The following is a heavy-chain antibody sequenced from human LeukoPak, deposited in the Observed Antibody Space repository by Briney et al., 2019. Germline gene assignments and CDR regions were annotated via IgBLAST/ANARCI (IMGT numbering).Heavy chain of an antibody. D-gene: IGHD3-22*01. Sequence: ASVEVSCKASGYTFTGYYIHWVRQAPGQGLEWMGWINPNSGVTNYAQKFQGRVTMARDTSINTAYMELSRLRSDDTAVYYCATSVITQAYWGQGTLVTVSS. CDR2: INPNSGVT. CDR1: GYTFTGYY. J-gene: IGHJ4*02. V-gene: IGHV1-2*02. CDR3: ATSVITQAY.